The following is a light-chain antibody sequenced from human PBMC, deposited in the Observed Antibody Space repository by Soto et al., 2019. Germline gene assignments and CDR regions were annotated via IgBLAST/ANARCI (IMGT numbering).Light chain of an antibody. J-gene: IGKJ1*01. CDR2: DAS. V-gene: IGKV1-39*01. CDR3: QQSYGTPP. CDR1: QGISSA. Sequence: IQLTQSRSCLSASVGDRVAIPCRASQGISSALAWYQQKPGKAPKLLIYDASRLQSGVPSRFSGSGSGADFNPSISSLPTEDFATYICQQSYGTPPFGQGTKVDI.